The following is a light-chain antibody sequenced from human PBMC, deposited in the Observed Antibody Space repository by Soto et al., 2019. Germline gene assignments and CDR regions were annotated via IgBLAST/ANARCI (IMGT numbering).Light chain of an antibody. V-gene: IGLV2-14*01. CDR1: SSDVGGYDY. Sequence: QSALTQPASVSGSPGQSVTISCTGASSDVGGYDYVSWYQQHPGKAPKLILFEVNNRPSGVSNHFSGSKSGNTASLSISGHQADDEADYYCSSYSTTSTLVFGSGTKLTVL. J-gene: IGLJ1*01. CDR2: EVN. CDR3: SSYSTTSTLV.